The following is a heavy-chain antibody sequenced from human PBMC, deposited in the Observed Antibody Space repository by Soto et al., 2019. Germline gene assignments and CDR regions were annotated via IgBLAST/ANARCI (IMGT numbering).Heavy chain of an antibody. CDR3: AKDQLLDFWSGYPDY. CDR2: ISGSGGST. D-gene: IGHD3-3*01. CDR1: GFTFSSYA. V-gene: IGHV3-23*01. Sequence: GVSLRLSCAASGFTFSSYAMSWVRQAPGKGLEWVSAISGSGGSTYYADSVKGRFTISRDNSKNTLYLQMNSLRAEDTAVCYCAKDQLLDFWSGYPDYWGQGTLVNVSS. J-gene: IGHJ4*02.